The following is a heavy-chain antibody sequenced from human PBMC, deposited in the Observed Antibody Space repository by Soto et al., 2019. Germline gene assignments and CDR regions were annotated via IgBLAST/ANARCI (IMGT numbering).Heavy chain of an antibody. CDR2: INHSGST. V-gene: IGHV4-34*01. D-gene: IGHD5-18*01. J-gene: IGHJ5*02. Sequence: ETLSLTCSVYGASFSGYYWSWIRQPPGKGLEWIGEINHSGSTNYNPSLKSRVTISVDTSKNQFSLKLSSVTAADTAVYYCARGGTYSYGYKRGFDPWGQGTLVTVSS. CDR1: GASFSGYY. CDR3: ARGGTYSYGYKRGFDP.